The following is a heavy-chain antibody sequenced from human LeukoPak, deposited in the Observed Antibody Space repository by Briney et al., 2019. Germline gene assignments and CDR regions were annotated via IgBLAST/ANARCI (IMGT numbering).Heavy chain of an antibody. CDR2: VFPADSDT. Sequence: GESLKISCKGSGYSFTTSWIGWVRQMPGKGLEWMGIVFPADSDTRYSPSFQGQVTFSADKSISTAYLQWSSLKASDSAMYYCARHGGAFDYWGQRTLVTVSS. D-gene: IGHD4-17*01. CDR3: ARHGGAFDY. J-gene: IGHJ4*02. CDR1: GYSFTTSW. V-gene: IGHV5-51*01.